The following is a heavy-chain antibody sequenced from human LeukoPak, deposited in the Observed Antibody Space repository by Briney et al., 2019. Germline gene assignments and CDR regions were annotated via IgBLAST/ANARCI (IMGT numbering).Heavy chain of an antibody. D-gene: IGHD4-17*01. CDR3: ARAITVTRSRSNWFDP. CDR1: GFTFSSYA. CDR2: LSYDGSNK. V-gene: IGHV3-30-3*01. Sequence: WGSLRLSCAASGFTFSSYAMHWVRQAPGKGLEWVAVLSYDGSNKYYADSVKGRFTISRDNSKNTLYLQMNSLRAEDTAVYYCARAITVTRSRSNWFDPWGQGTLVAVSS. J-gene: IGHJ5*02.